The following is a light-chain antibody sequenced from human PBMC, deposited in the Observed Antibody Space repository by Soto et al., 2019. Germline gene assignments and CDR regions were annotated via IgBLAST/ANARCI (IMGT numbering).Light chain of an antibody. CDR3: MQALQTPKA. Sequence: DIVMTQSPLSLPVTPGEPASISCRSSQSLLHSNGYNYLDWYLQKPGQSPQLLIYLGSNRASGVPDRFSGSGSGTDFTLTISRVEAEDVGVYYCMQALQTPKAFCQGTKVDIK. V-gene: IGKV2-28*01. J-gene: IGKJ1*01. CDR1: QSLLHSNGYNY. CDR2: LGS.